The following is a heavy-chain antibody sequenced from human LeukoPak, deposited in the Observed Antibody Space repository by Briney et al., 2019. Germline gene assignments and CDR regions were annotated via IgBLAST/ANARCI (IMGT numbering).Heavy chain of an antibody. V-gene: IGHV3-7*04. CDR3: ARHSSGWYLFFDY. CDR1: GFTFSSYW. J-gene: IGHJ4*02. Sequence: GGSLRLSCAASGFTFSSYWMSWVRQAXGXXLEWVANIKQDGSEKYYVDSVKGRFTISRDNAKNSLYLQMNSLRAEDTAVYYCARHSSGWYLFFDYWGQGTLVTVSS. D-gene: IGHD6-19*01. CDR2: IKQDGSEK.